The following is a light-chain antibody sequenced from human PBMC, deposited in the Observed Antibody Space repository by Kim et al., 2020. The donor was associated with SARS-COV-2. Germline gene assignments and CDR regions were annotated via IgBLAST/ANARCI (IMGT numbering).Light chain of an antibody. CDR1: QSTY. V-gene: IGKV3-11*01. Sequence: LSFSPGERVTLSCRASQSTYLAWYQQKPGQAPGLLMYDASKRATGIPARFSGSGSGTDFTLTISSLEPEDFAVYYCQQRSNWLWTFGQGTKVDIK. J-gene: IGKJ1*01. CDR3: QQRSNWLWT. CDR2: DAS.